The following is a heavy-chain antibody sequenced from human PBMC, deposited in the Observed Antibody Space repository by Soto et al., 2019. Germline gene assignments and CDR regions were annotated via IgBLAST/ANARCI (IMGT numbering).Heavy chain of an antibody. Sequence: QVQLQESGPGLVKPSETLSLTCTVSGGSISSYYWSWIRQPPGKGLEWIGYIYYSGSTNYNPSLKSRVAISVDTSKNQFSRKLSSVTAADTAVYYCARRLGGTFDYWGQGTLVTVSS. V-gene: IGHV4-59*01. CDR2: IYYSGST. D-gene: IGHD3-16*01. J-gene: IGHJ4*02. CDR3: ARRLGGTFDY. CDR1: GGSISSYY.